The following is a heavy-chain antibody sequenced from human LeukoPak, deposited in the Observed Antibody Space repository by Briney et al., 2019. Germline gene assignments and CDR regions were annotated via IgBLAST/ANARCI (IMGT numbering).Heavy chain of an antibody. CDR1: GFTFSSYS. J-gene: IGHJ4*02. CDR3: ASTANHYGSGTYDY. D-gene: IGHD3-10*01. CDR2: ISSSSSYI. V-gene: IGHV3-21*01. Sequence: GGSLRLSCAASGFTFSSYSMNWVRQAPGKGLEWVSSISSSSSYIYYADSVKGRFTISRDNAKNSLYLQMNSLRAEDTAVYYCASTANHYGSGTYDYWGQGTLVAVSS.